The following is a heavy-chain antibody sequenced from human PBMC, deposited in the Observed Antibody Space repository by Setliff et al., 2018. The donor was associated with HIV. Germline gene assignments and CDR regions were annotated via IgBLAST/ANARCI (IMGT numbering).Heavy chain of an antibody. D-gene: IGHD3-10*01. V-gene: IGHV3-23*01. CDR1: GFTFGSYT. Sequence: PGGSLRLSCVASGFTFGSYTMSWVRQAPGKGLEWVSVVDGSGFNPYYADSVKGRFTISRDNSKNTVYLQMTSLRADDTAVYYCAKDEFSPLRSDSWGLGSLVTVSS. CDR3: AKDEFSPLRSDS. CDR2: VDGSGFNP. J-gene: IGHJ4*02.